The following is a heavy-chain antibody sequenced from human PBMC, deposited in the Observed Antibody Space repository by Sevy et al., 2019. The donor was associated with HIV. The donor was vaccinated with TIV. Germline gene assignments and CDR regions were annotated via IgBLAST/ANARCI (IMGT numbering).Heavy chain of an antibody. D-gene: IGHD3-22*01. CDR1: GYTFTSYD. J-gene: IGHJ4*02. V-gene: IGHV1-8*01. Sequence: ASVKVSCKASGYTFTSYDINWVRQATGQGLEWMGWMNPNSGNTGYAQKIQGRITMTRNTSISTAYMELSSLRSEDTAVYYCARMLISSGYYYAYYFDYWGQGTLVTVSS. CDR2: MNPNSGNT. CDR3: ARMLISSGYYYAYYFDY.